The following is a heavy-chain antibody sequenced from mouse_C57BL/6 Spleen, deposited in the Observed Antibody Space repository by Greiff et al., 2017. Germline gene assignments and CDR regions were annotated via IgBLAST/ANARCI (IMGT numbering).Heavy chain of an antibody. V-gene: IGHV1-53*01. CDR1: GYNFTSSW. Sequence: QVQLQQPGTELVKPGASVKLSCKASGYNFTSSWMPWVKPRPGPGLAWIGNINPSNGGTNYNEKFKSKATLTVNKSSSTAYMQLSSLTSEYSAVYYCASWSFDDWGQGTTLTVSS. J-gene: IGHJ2*01. CDR2: INPSNGGT. CDR3: ASWSFDD.